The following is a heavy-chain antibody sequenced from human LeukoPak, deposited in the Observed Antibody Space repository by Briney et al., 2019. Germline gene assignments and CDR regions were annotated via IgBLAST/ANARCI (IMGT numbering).Heavy chain of an antibody. CDR2: IIGSGGST. CDR1: GFTFSSYA. V-gene: IGHV3-23*01. CDR3: AKPYYDSSGYPPFFDY. D-gene: IGHD3-22*01. Sequence: GGFLRLSCAASGFTFSSYAMSWVRQAPGKGLEWVSAIIGSGGSTYYADSVKGRFTISRDNSKNTLYLQMNSLRAEDTAVYYRAKPYYDSSGYPPFFDYWGQGTLVTV. J-gene: IGHJ4*02.